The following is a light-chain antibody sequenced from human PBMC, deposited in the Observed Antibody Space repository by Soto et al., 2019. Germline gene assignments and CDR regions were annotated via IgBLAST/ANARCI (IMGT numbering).Light chain of an antibody. CDR1: SGHSSYA. CDR2: LNSDGSH. J-gene: IGLJ2*01. V-gene: IGLV4-69*01. Sequence: QSVLTQSPSASASLGASVKLTCTLSSGHSSYAIAWHQQQPEKGPRYLMKLNSDGSHSKGDGIPDRFSGSSSGAERYLTISSLQSEDEADYYCQTRGTGILFGGGTKVTVL. CDR3: QTRGTGIL.